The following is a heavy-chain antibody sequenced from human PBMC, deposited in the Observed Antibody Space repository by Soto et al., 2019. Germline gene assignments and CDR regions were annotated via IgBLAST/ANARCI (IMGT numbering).Heavy chain of an antibody. D-gene: IGHD2-2*01. CDR3: ARVPLAFSDIVLVPAAIGMDV. V-gene: IGHV1-18*01. CDR1: GYTFTSYG. J-gene: IGHJ6*02. Sequence: ASVKVSCKASGYTFTSYGSSWVRQAPGQGLEWMGWISAYNGNTNYAQKLQGRVTMTTDTSTNTAYMELRSLRSDDTAVYYCARVPLAFSDIVLVPAAIGMDVWGQGTTVTVSS. CDR2: ISAYNGNT.